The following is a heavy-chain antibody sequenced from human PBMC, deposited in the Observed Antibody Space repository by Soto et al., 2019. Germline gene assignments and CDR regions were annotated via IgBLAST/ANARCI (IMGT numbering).Heavy chain of an antibody. J-gene: IGHJ6*02. Sequence: GGSLRLSCAASGFTVDSTYMTWVRQAPGRGLEWVSVIYSGGSTYYADSVKGRFTISRDNSKNTLYLQMNSLRAGDTAVYYCARESPFGSRWYYGMDVWGQGTTVTVSS. V-gene: IGHV3-53*01. CDR2: IYSGGST. D-gene: IGHD6-13*01. CDR1: GFTVDSTY. CDR3: ARESPFGSRWYYGMDV.